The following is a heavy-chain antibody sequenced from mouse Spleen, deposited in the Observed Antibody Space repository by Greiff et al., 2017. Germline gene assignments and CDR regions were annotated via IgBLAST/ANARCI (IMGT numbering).Heavy chain of an antibody. J-gene: IGHJ3*01. V-gene: IGHV5-12-1*01. CDR3: ARDDSSGRGLFAY. CDR1: GFTFSSYY. CDR2: ISSGGGST. Sequence: EVHLVESGGGLVKRGGSLKLSCAASGFTFSSYYMSWVRQTPEKRLEWVATISSGGGSTYYPDSVKGRFTISRDNAKNTLYLQMSSLNSEDTAVYYCARDDSSGRGLFAYWGQGTLVTVSA. D-gene: IGHD3-2*01.